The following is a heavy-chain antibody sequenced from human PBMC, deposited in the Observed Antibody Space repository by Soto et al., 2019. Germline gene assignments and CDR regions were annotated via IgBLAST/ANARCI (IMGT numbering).Heavy chain of an antibody. V-gene: IGHV3-7*04. J-gene: IGHJ3*02. Sequence: QLVESGGGLVQPGGSLRLSCAASGFTFSSHWMSWVRQAPGKGLEWVANIKPDGSEKWYVDSVKGRFTISRDNANNSLYLQMNSLRAEDTAVYYCARGDYYDSSGPFSDAFDIWGQGTMVTVSS. CDR2: IKPDGSEK. CDR1: GFTFSSHW. CDR3: ARGDYYDSSGPFSDAFDI. D-gene: IGHD3-22*01.